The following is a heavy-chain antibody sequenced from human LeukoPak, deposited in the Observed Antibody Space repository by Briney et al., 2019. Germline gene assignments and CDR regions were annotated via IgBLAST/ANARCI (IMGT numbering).Heavy chain of an antibody. CDR3: ARVLRYCSGGNCYSGGLGYMDV. J-gene: IGHJ6*03. CDR2: ISYDGSNK. D-gene: IGHD2-15*01. CDR1: GFTFSSYA. V-gene: IGHV3-30*04. Sequence: GGSLRLSCAASGFTFSSYAMHWVRQAPGKGLEWVAVISYDGSNKYYADSVKGRFTISRDNSKNTLYLQMNSLRAEDTAVYYCARVLRYCSGGNCYSGGLGYMDVWGKGTTVTISS.